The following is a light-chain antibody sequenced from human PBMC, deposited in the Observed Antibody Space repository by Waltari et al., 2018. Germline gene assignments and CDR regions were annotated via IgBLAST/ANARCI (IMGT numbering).Light chain of an antibody. CDR2: LNSDGTY. CDR1: SGHSHFA. J-gene: IGLJ3*02. CDR3: QTWGTDTYWL. Sequence: QVALTHSPSASASLGASVRLTCTLNSGHSHFAIAWHQHQPEKGPRFLMKLNSDGTYSKGDGIPDRVSGSSSGDERYRTISSLQSEDEADYYCQTWGTDTYWLFGGGTKLTVL. V-gene: IGLV4-69*01.